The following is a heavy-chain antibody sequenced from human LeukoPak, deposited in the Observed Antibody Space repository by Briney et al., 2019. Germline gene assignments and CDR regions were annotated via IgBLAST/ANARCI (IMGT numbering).Heavy chain of an antibody. Sequence: SETLSLTCTVSGGSISSYYWSWIRQPAGKGLEWIGRIYTSGSTNYNPSLESRVTMSVDTSKNQFSLKLSSVTAAATAVYYCARDPDYYGSGPPSWFDPWGLGTLVTVSS. V-gene: IGHV4-4*07. J-gene: IGHJ5*02. CDR2: IYTSGST. CDR1: GGSISSYY. D-gene: IGHD3-10*01. CDR3: ARDPDYYGSGPPSWFDP.